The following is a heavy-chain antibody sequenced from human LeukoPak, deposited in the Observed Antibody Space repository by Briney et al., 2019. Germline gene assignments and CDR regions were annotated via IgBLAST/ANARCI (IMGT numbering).Heavy chain of an antibody. V-gene: IGHV3-64D*06. Sequence: PGGSLRLSCSASGFTFSSYAMHWVRQAPGKGLEYVSAISSNGGSTYYADSVKGRFTISRDNSKNTLYLQMSSLRAEDTAVYYWVKEPPDSGDYYWSAPWGKEPLVPVSS. D-gene: IGHD4-17*01. CDR3: VKEPPDSGDYYWSAP. CDR2: ISSNGGST. J-gene: IGHJ5*02. CDR1: GFTFSSYA.